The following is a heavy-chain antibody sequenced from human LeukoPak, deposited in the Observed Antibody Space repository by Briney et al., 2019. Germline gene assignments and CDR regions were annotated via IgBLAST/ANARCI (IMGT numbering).Heavy chain of an antibody. CDR1: GYTFTGYY. CDR2: INPNSGGT. D-gene: IGHD6-13*01. V-gene: IGHV1-2*02. Sequence: AASVKVSCKASGYTFTGYYMHWVRQAPGQGLEWMGWINPNSGGTNYAQKFQGRVTMTRDTSISTAYMELSRLRSDDTVVYYCAREVAAAGTGHHFDYWGQGTLVTVSS. CDR3: AREVAAAGTGHHFDY. J-gene: IGHJ4*02.